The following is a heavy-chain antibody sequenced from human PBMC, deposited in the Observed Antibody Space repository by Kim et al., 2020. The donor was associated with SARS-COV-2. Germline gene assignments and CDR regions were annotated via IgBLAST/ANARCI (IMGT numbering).Heavy chain of an antibody. CDR2: IYYSGST. V-gene: IGHV4-59*08. Sequence: SETLSLTCTVSGGSISSYYWSWIRQPPGKGLEWIGYIYYSGSTNYNPSLKSRVTITVDTAKNQSSLKLSSVTAADTAVYYCARTTGTTGDFDYWGQGTLVNVSS. CDR3: ARTTGTTGDFDY. J-gene: IGHJ4*02. CDR1: GGSISSYY. D-gene: IGHD1-1*01.